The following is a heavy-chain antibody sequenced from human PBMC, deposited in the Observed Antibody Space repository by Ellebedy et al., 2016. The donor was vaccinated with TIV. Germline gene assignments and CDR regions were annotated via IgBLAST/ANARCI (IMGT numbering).Heavy chain of an antibody. V-gene: IGHV4-34*01. J-gene: IGHJ5*02. CDR3: ARSPVPAARGVGWFDP. Sequence: SETLSLTCTVYGVSFSGNYWTWIRQPPGKGLEWIAEINHRESTNHNPSLKSRVTVSVDTSKNQFSLKLNSMTAADTAVYYCARSPVPAARGVGWFDPWGQGTLVTASS. CDR2: INHREST. D-gene: IGHD2-2*01. CDR1: GVSFSGNY.